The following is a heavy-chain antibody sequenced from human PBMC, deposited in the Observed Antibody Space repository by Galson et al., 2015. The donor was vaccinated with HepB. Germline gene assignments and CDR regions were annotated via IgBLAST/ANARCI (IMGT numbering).Heavy chain of an antibody. CDR3: ARDSAWDVSAGDDYGDYALQFDY. CDR2: ISSSGSTI. D-gene: IGHD4-17*01. V-gene: IGHV3-11*01. CDR1: GFTFSDYY. Sequence: SLRLSCAASGFTFSDYYMSWIRQAPGKGLEWVSYISSSGSTIYYADSVKGRFTISRDNAKNSLYLQMNSLRAEDTAVYYCARDSAWDVSAGDDYGDYALQFDYWGQGTLVTVSS. J-gene: IGHJ4*02.